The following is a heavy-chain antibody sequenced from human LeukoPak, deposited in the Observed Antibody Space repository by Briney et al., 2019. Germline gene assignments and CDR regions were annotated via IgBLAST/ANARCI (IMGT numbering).Heavy chain of an antibody. D-gene: IGHD4-17*01. CDR3: ASRTTVTTRDAFDI. CDR1: GGTFSSYA. V-gene: IGHV1-69*13. J-gene: IGHJ3*02. Sequence: SVKVSCKASGGTFSSYAISWVRQAPGQGLEWMGGIIPIFGTANYAQKFQGRVTITADESTSTAYMELSSLRSEDTAVYYCASRTTVTTRDAFDIWGQGTMVTVSS. CDR2: IIPIFGTA.